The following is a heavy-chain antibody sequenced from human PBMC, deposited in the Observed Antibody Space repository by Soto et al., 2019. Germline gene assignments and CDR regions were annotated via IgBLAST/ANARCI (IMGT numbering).Heavy chain of an antibody. CDR3: AKDHTYEERWLQFRRSGYFDY. Sequence: GGSLRLSCAASGFTFSSYGMHWVRQAPGKGLEWVAVISYDGSNKYYADSVKGRFTISRDNSKNTLYLQMNSLRAEDTAVYYCAKDHTYEERWLQFRRSGYFDYWGQGTLVTVSS. D-gene: IGHD5-12*01. CDR1: GFTFSSYG. V-gene: IGHV3-30*18. CDR2: ISYDGSNK. J-gene: IGHJ4*02.